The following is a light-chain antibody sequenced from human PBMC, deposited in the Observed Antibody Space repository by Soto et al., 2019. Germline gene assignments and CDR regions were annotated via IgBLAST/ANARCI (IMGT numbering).Light chain of an antibody. Sequence: ILLTQSPASLSLSAGDRVTLTCRASQGVSSFFAWYQQRPGQSPRLLIYAASNWPSGIPARFTGSGSGTEFPLTISSLQPDVFATYCCQQYDSYSWTFGQGTKVDIK. V-gene: IGKV3D-15*01. CDR3: QQYDSYSWT. CDR2: AAS. CDR1: QGVSSF. J-gene: IGKJ1*01.